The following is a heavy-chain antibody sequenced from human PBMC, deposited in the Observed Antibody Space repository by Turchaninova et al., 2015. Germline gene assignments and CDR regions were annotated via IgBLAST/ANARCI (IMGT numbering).Heavy chain of an antibody. Sequence: DVPLVESGGGLVKPGGSLRLSCAASGIPLSSYIMHWVRQDPGRGWGWVPTLYSNSDYFYYADALKFRFTISSDNPKISLFLQMNSLGAEDTAVYYWATSDFYDVWTGYHDAFDIWGQGTMVTVSS. CDR1: GIPLSSYI. J-gene: IGHJ3*02. V-gene: IGHV3-21*01. CDR2: LYSNSDYF. CDR3: ATSDFYDVWTGYHDAFDI. D-gene: IGHD3-3*01.